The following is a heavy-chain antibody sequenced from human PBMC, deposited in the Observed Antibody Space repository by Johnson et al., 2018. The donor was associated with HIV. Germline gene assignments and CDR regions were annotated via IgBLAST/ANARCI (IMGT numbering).Heavy chain of an antibody. CDR3: AKTRMGGILDAFDL. Sequence: QVQLVESGGGSGQPGGSLRLSCAASGFTFSSYGMYWVRQAPGKGLEWVAFIRYDGSDKDYADSVKGRFTISRDNSKNTLDLQMNSLTIEDTAVFYCAKTRMGGILDAFDLWGQGTMVIVS. J-gene: IGHJ3*01. CDR1: GFTFSSYG. V-gene: IGHV3-30*02. D-gene: IGHD3-10*01. CDR2: IRYDGSDK.